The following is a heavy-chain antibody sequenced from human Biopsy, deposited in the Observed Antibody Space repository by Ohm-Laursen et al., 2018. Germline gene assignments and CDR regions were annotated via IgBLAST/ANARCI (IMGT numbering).Heavy chain of an antibody. CDR2: IYYSVMT. Sequence: TLYLTCAVYNVSFSSFYWSWIRQPPGKGLEWIGHIYYSVMTNYNPSLQSRVSISVDTSRNQVSLTLSSVTAADTAVYYCARDSGILNYGNFKYYHYYGMDVWGQGTKVTVSS. D-gene: IGHD4-11*01. J-gene: IGHJ6*02. V-gene: IGHV4-59*01. CDR1: NVSFSSFY. CDR3: ARDSGILNYGNFKYYHYYGMDV.